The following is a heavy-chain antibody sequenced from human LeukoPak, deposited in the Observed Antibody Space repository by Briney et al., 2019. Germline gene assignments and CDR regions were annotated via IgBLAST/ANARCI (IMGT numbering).Heavy chain of an antibody. Sequence: SETLSLTCTVSGGSISSSSYYWGWIRQPPGTGLEWIGSIYYSGSTYYNPSLKSRVTISVDTSKNQFSLKLSFVTAADTAVYYCARHRYSSSWYPSDYYYYYMDVWGKGTTVTVSS. J-gene: IGHJ6*03. D-gene: IGHD6-13*01. CDR3: ARHRYSSSWYPSDYYYYYMDV. CDR1: GGSISSSSYY. V-gene: IGHV4-39*01. CDR2: IYYSGST.